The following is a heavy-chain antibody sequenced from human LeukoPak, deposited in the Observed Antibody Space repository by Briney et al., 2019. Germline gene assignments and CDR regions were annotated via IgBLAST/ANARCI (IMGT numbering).Heavy chain of an antibody. V-gene: IGHV4-59*08. CDR1: GGSISGYY. CDR2: IYYSGTT. Sequence: SETLSLTCTVSGGSISGYYGSWIRQPPGKGLEWIGYIYYSGTTTYNPSLKSRVTISVDTSKNQFSLKLTSVTAADTAVYYCARGARNDFDYWGQGTLVTVSS. D-gene: IGHD3-16*01. CDR3: ARGARNDFDY. J-gene: IGHJ4*02.